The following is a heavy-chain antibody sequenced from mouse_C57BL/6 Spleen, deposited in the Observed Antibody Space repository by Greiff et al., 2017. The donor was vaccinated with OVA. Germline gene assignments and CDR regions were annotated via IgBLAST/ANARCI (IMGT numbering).Heavy chain of an antibody. D-gene: IGHD1-1*02. CDR3: AREGSLWSLAMDD. V-gene: IGHV1-82*01. CDR2: IYPGAGDN. J-gene: IGHJ4*01. CDR1: GYAFSSSW. Sequence: VQLQQSGPELVKPGASVKISCKASGYAFSSSWMNWVKQRPGKGLAWIGRIYPGAGDNNSNGTFTGKATLTADKPYSTAYMKLSSLTSEDSGVYVIAREGSLWSLAMDDWGQGTSVTVAS.